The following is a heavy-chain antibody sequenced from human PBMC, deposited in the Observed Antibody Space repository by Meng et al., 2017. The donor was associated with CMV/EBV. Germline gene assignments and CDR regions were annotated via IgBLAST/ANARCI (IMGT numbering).Heavy chain of an antibody. CDR1: RFLIRTSGVG. D-gene: IGHD3-16*01. V-gene: IGHV2-5*01. CDR3: AHSKDWGFFDY. Sequence: TFTRFLIRTSGVGVGWLRQPPGKTLEWLALIYWNDDKRYSPSLKSRLTITKDTSKNQVVLTMTNMDPVDTATYYCAHSKDWGFFDYWGQGTLVTVSS. J-gene: IGHJ4*02. CDR2: IYWNDDK.